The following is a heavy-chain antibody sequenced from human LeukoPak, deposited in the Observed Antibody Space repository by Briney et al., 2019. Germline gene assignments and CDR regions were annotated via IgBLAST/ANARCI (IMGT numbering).Heavy chain of an antibody. V-gene: IGHV3-23*01. Sequence: GGSLRLSCAASGFTFISYAMSWVRQAPWKGLEWVSAISGSGGSIYYADSVKGRFTVSRDNSKNTLYLQMNTLRAEDTAVYYCAKDEDARPMYFQDWGQGTLVTVSS. D-gene: IGHD3-10*02. CDR2: ISGSGGSI. CDR3: AKDEDARPMYFQD. J-gene: IGHJ1*01. CDR1: GFTFISYA.